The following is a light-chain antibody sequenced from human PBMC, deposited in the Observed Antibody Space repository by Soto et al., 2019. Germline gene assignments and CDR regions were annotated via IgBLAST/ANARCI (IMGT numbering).Light chain of an antibody. CDR2: AAS. Sequence: DIQMAQSPSSLSASVGDRVTITCRASQSISSYLNWYQQKPGKAPKLLIYAASSLQSGVPSRFSGSGSGTDFTLTISSLQPEHFATYYCQQSYSTLYTFGQGTTLEI. CDR3: QQSYSTLYT. J-gene: IGKJ2*01. CDR1: QSISSY. V-gene: IGKV1-39*01.